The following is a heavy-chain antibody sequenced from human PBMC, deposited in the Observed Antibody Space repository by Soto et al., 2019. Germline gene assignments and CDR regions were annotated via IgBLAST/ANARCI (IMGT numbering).Heavy chain of an antibody. CDR2: ISYDGSDK. Sequence: QVQLVESGGGVVQPGRSLRLSCAASGFTFSSYGMHWVRQAPGKRLEWVAVISYDGSDKYYADSVKGRFTISRDNSNNTLYAQMDSLRAEDTAVYYCAKGVVVATPYVQHWGQGTLVNVAP. D-gene: IGHD2-15*01. CDR3: AKGVVVATPYVQH. J-gene: IGHJ1*01. V-gene: IGHV3-30*18. CDR1: GFTFSSYG.